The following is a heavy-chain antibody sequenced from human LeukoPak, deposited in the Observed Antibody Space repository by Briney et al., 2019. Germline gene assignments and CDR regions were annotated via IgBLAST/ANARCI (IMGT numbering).Heavy chain of an antibody. CDR2: ISANGQSA. D-gene: IGHD3-10*01. CDR1: GFTFSSYG. J-gene: IGHJ4*02. Sequence: GSLRLSCAASGFTFSSYGMHWVRQAPGKGLEYVSAISANGQSAYYTNSVEGRFTISRDNSRNTLYLQVGSLRAEDMAVYYCARRNQDDSGSVDSWGQGTLVTVSS. V-gene: IGHV3-64*01. CDR3: ARRNQDDSGSVDS.